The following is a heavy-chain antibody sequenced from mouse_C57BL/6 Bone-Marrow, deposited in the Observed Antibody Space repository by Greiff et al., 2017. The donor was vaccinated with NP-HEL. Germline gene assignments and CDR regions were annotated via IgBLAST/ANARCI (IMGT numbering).Heavy chain of an antibody. CDR2: IDPENGDT. CDR3: TACLRRTTSPLLSMDY. CDR1: GFNIKDDY. J-gene: IGHJ4*01. Sequence: VQPQQSGAELVRPGASVKLSCTASGFNIKDDYMHWVKQRPEQGLEWIGWIDPENGDTEYASKFQGKATITADTSSNTAYLQLSSLTSEDTAVYYCTACLRRTTSPLLSMDYWGQGTSVTVSS. V-gene: IGHV14-4*01. D-gene: IGHD1-1*02.